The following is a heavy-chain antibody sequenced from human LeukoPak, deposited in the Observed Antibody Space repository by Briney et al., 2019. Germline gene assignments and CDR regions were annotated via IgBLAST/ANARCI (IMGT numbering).Heavy chain of an antibody. CDR2: VYPGDSDI. V-gene: IGHV5-51*01. CDR3: ARVDCSSGSCSLAGWFDP. Sequence: GEPLKISCKGSGYRFTIYWSAWVRQMPGKGLEWMRMVYPGDSDIIYNPSFRGQVTLSADKSISTAYLQWSSLQASDTGLYYCARVDCSSGSCSLAGWFDPWGQGTLVTVSS. D-gene: IGHD2-15*01. CDR1: GYRFTIYW. J-gene: IGHJ5*02.